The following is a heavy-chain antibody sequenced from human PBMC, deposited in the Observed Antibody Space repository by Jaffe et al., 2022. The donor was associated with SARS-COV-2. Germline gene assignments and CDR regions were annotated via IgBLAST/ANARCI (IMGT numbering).Heavy chain of an antibody. Sequence: EVQLVESGGGLVKPGGSLRLSCAASGFTFSTYSMNWVRQAPGKGLEWVSSINYRSTYIFYADSVKGRFTISRDNAKNSLYLQMDSLRVEDTAVYYCASMKSGFNVPFEYWGHGVMVTVSS. J-gene: IGHJ4*01. D-gene: IGHD5-12*01. CDR2: INYRSTYI. CDR1: GFTFSTYS. CDR3: ASMKSGFNVPFEY. V-gene: IGHV3-21*01.